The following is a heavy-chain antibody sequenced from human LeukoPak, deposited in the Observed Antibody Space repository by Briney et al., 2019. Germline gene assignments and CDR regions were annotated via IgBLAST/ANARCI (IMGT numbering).Heavy chain of an antibody. J-gene: IGHJ4*02. V-gene: IGHV3-33*01. CDR2: ICYDGSNK. CDR1: GFTFSSYG. CDR3: ARDRRRYYGSGSYWADY. D-gene: IGHD3-10*01. Sequence: GRSLRLSCAASGFTFSSYGMHWVRQAPGKGLEWVAVICYDGSNKYCADSVKGRFTISRDNSKNTLYLQMNSLRAEDTAVYYCARDRRRYYGSGSYWADYWGQGTLVTVSS.